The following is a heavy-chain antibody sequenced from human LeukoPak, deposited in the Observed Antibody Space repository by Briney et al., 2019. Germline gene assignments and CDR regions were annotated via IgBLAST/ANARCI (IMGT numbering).Heavy chain of an antibody. J-gene: IGHJ4*02. D-gene: IGHD1/OR15-1a*01. CDR1: GFTFSSYG. CDR3: ARRTALEQYFDY. V-gene: IGHV3-30*02. CDR2: IRYDGSNK. Sequence: PGGSLRLSCAASGFTFSSYGMHWVRQAPGKGLEWVAFIRYDGSNKYYADSVKGRFTISRDNSKNTLYVQMNSLRAEDTAVYYCARRTALEQYFDYWGQGTLVTVSS.